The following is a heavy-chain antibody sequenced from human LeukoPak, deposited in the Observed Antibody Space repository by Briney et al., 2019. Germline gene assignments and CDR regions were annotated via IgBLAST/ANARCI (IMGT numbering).Heavy chain of an antibody. CDR2: ISYDGSNK. Sequence: PGRSLRLSCAASGFTFSSYGMHWVRQAPGKGLEWVAVISYDGSNKYYADSVKGRFTISGDNCKNTLYLQMNSLRAEDTAVYYCAKGAAADFYYYYYGMDVWGKGTTVTVSS. CDR3: AKGAAADFYYYYYGMDV. CDR1: GFTFSSYG. D-gene: IGHD6-13*01. V-gene: IGHV3-30*18. J-gene: IGHJ6*04.